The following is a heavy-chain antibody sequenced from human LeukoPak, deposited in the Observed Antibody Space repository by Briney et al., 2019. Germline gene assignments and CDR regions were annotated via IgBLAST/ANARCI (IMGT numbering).Heavy chain of an antibody. J-gene: IGHJ6*02. CDR1: GFTFRSHV. CDR2: IGGGGNT. Sequence: GGSLRLSCAASGFTFRSHVMSWVRQAPGKGLEWVSSIGGGGNTHYADSVKGRFTISRDNSKNTLYLQMNSLRAEDTAVYYCAKDFSSGYGSGTIYYYGMDVWGQGTTVTVSS. V-gene: IGHV3-23*01. D-gene: IGHD3-10*01. CDR3: AKDFSSGYGSGTIYYYGMDV.